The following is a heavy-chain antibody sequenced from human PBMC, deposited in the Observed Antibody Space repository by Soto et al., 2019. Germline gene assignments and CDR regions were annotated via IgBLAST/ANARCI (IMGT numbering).Heavy chain of an antibody. Sequence: ASVKVSCKASGFSFTGYYIHWLRQAPGQGLEWMGWINAHSGGTEYAQKFQGRVTLTRDTSIATAYLTLTSLTSDDTALYYCAKDLARQLAYWLDPWGQGTQVTVSS. V-gene: IGHV1-2*02. D-gene: IGHD6-6*01. J-gene: IGHJ5*02. CDR1: GFSFTGYY. CDR3: AKDLARQLAYWLDP. CDR2: INAHSGGT.